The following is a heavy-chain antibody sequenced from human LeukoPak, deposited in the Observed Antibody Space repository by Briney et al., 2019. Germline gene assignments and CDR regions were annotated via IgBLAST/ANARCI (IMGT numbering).Heavy chain of an antibody. D-gene: IGHD2-2*01. CDR1: GYTFTSYY. Sequence: ASVKVSCKASGYTFTSYYIHWVRQAPGQGLEWMGIINPSGGTTTYAQKFQGRVTMTRDTSTRTVYLELSSLRSEDTAVYYCVRDSAENWFGPWGQGTLVTVSS. CDR3: VRDSAENWFGP. J-gene: IGHJ5*02. CDR2: INPSGGTT. V-gene: IGHV1-46*01.